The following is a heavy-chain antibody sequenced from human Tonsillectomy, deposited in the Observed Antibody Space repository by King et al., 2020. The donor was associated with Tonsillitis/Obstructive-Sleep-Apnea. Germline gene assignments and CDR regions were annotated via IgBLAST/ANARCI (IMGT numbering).Heavy chain of an antibody. CDR2: ISSNGGST. D-gene: IGHD2-21*02. Sequence: VQLVESGGGLVQPGGSLRLSCAASGFTFSSYAMHWVRQAPGKGLEYVSAISSNGGSTYYANSVKGRFTISRDNSKNTLYLQMGSLRAEDMAVYYCARDLYCGGVCYLYYYYGMDVWGQGTTVTVSS. CDR1: GFTFSSYA. V-gene: IGHV3-64*01. J-gene: IGHJ6*02. CDR3: ARDLYCGGVCYLYYYYGMDV.